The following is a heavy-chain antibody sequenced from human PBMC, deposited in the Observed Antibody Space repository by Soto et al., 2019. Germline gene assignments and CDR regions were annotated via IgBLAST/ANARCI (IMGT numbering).Heavy chain of an antibody. J-gene: IGHJ3*02. CDR3: ARYCGGGSCYLGAFDI. Sequence: QMQLQESGPGLVKPSGTLSLTCTVSGVSINSANWWTWVRQSPGKGLEWIGEIYHSGSTNFNPSLKGRVTISVANSKNQFYLELTSVTAADTAVYYCARYCGGGSCYLGAFDIWGQGTMVTVSS. CDR1: GVSINSANW. CDR2: IYHSGST. V-gene: IGHV4-4*02. D-gene: IGHD2-15*01.